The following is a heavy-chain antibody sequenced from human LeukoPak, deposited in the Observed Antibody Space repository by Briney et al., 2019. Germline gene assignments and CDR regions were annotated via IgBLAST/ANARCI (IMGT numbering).Heavy chain of an antibody. CDR3: AKGESSSWFD. V-gene: IGHV3-21*01. CDR1: GFTFSNDN. CDR2: ISGSSSYI. Sequence: GGSLRLSCAASGFTFSNDNMNWVRQAPRQGLQWVSSISGSSSYIYYANSVKGRFTISRDNAKNTLYLQMNSLRAEDTAVYYCAKGESSSWFDWGQGTLVTVSS. D-gene: IGHD6-13*01. J-gene: IGHJ4*02.